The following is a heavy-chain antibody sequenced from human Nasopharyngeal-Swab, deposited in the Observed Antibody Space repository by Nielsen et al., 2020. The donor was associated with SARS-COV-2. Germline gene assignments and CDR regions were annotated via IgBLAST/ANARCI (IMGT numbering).Heavy chain of an antibody. CDR3: ARGPKYYYGSGSLTDYYYYYYMDV. V-gene: IGHV3-33*05. Sequence: VRQAPGKGLEWVAVISYDGSNKYYADSVKGRFTISRDNSKNTLYLQMNSLRAEDTAVYYCARGPKYYYGSGSLTDYYYYYYMDVWGKGTTVTVSS. D-gene: IGHD3-10*01. CDR2: ISYDGSNK. J-gene: IGHJ6*03.